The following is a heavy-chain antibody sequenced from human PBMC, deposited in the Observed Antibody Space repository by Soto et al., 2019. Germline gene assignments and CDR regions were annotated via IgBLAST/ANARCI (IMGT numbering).Heavy chain of an antibody. D-gene: IGHD3-16*02. V-gene: IGHV4-39*01. Sequence: SETLSLTCTVSGASISSSLYYWGWIRQPPGKGLEWIGSIYYSGNTNYSPSLKSRVTISADTSKNQFSLILTSVTAADTAVYYCARRRLSYYFDYWGQGALVTVSS. J-gene: IGHJ4*02. CDR1: GASISSSLYY. CDR3: ARRRLSYYFDY. CDR2: IYYSGNT.